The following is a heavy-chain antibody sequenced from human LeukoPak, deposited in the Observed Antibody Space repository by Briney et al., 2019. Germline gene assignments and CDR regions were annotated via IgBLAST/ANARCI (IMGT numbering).Heavy chain of an antibody. CDR3: ARLAWGRLDY. D-gene: IGHD7-27*01. Sequence: PSETLSLTCTVSGYSISSGYYWGWIRQPPGKGLEWIGSIYHSGSTYYNPSLKSRVTISVDTSKNQFSLNLSSVTAADTAVYFCARLAWGRLDYWGQGTLVTVSS. CDR2: IYHSGST. CDR1: GYSISSGYY. V-gene: IGHV4-38-2*02. J-gene: IGHJ4*02.